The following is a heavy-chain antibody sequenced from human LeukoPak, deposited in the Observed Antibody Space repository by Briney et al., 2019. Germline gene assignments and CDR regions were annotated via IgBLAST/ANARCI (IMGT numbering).Heavy chain of an antibody. V-gene: IGHV1-3*01. CDR3: ARSIAVAANFDY. Sequence: ASVKVSCKTSGYTFTYYAIHWVRQAPGQRLEWMGWINAGNGNTKYSQKFQGRVTITRDTSASTAYMELSSLRSEDTAVYYCARSIAVAANFDYWGQGTLVTVSS. J-gene: IGHJ4*02. CDR2: INAGNGNT. D-gene: IGHD6-19*01. CDR1: GYTFTYYA.